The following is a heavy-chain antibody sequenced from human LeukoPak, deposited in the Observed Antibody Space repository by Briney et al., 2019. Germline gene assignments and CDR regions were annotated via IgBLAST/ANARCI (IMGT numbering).Heavy chain of an antibody. J-gene: IGHJ4*02. CDR3: ARVVRRVQYSYAPGSFDY. CDR1: GGSISSYY. D-gene: IGHD5-18*01. CDR2: IYYSGST. V-gene: IGHV4-59*12. Sequence: PSETLSLTCTVSGGSISSYYWSWIRQPPGKGLEWIGYIYYSGSTNYNPSLKSRVTISVDTSKNQFSLKLSSVTAADTAVYYCARVVRRVQYSYAPGSFDYWGQGTLVTVSS.